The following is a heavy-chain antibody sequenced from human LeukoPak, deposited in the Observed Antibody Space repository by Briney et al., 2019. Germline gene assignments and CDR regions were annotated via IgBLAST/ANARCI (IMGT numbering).Heavy chain of an antibody. CDR1: GFTFSNYA. Sequence: PGGALRVSCSASGFTFSNYAMYWVRQAPGKGLEWVSVISYRGNNAYYADSMEGRFTVSRDNSKNTLYLQMNSLRAEGTAMYYCSKAPNSSPWYMGGGFDYWGQGTLVTVSS. D-gene: IGHD6-13*01. V-gene: IGHV3-30-3*01. J-gene: IGHJ4*02. CDR3: SKAPNSSPWYMGGGFDY. CDR2: ISYRGNNA.